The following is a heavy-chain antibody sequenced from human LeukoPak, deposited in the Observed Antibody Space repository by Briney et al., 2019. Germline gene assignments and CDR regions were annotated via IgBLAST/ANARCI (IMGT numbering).Heavy chain of an antibody. V-gene: IGHV3-15*01. J-gene: IGHJ4*02. CDR3: TTLYVAVVNAPTGDY. Sequence: GGSLRLSCEASGFSFSYAWMSWVRQAPGKGLEWVGRIKSKTDAGTTEYAAPVKGRFTISRDDSKKTVYLQMNGLQTEDTAAYYCTTLYVAVVNAPTGDYWGQGTLVTVSS. CDR1: GFSFSYAW. CDR2: IKSKTDAGTT. D-gene: IGHD2-21*01.